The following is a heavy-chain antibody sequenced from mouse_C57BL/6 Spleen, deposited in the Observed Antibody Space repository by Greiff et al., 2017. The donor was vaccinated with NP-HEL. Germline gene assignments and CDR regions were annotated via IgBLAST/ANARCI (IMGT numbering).Heavy chain of an antibody. CDR3: ARGNSGYDYAMDY. V-gene: IGHV1-82*01. CDR2: IYPGDGDT. D-gene: IGHD3-2*02. J-gene: IGHJ4*01. CDR1: GYAFSSSW. Sequence: QVQLQQSGPELVKPGASVKISCKASGYAFSSSWMNWVKQRPGKGLEWIGRIYPGDGDTNYNGKFKGKATLTADKSSSTAYMQLSSLTSEDSAVYFCARGNSGYDYAMDYWGQGTSVTVSS.